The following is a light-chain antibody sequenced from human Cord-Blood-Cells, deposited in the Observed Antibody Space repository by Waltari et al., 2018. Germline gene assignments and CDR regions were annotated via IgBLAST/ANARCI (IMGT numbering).Light chain of an antibody. J-gene: IGKJ3*01. CDR3: QQYGSSPFT. V-gene: IGKV3-20*01. CDR1: QSVSSSD. Sequence: EIVLTQSPGTLSLSPGERATLSCRASQSVSSSDLAWYQQKPGQAPRLLIYGASSRATGIPDRFSGSGSGTDFTLTISRLGPEDFAVYYCQQYGSSPFTFGPGTKVDIK. CDR2: GAS.